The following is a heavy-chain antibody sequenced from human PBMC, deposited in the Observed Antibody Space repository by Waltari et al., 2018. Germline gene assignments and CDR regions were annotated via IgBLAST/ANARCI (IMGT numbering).Heavy chain of an antibody. CDR2: INHSGST. CDR1: GGSFSGYY. D-gene: IGHD6-6*01. Sequence: QVQLQQWGAGLLKPSETLSLTCAVYGGSFSGYYWSWIRQPPGKGLEWIGEINHSGSTNYNPSLKSRVTISVDTSKNQFSLKLSSVTAADTAVYYCARGTQYSSSSVYWSFFDYWGQGTLVTVSS. CDR3: ARGTQYSSSSVYWSFFDY. J-gene: IGHJ4*02. V-gene: IGHV4-34*01.